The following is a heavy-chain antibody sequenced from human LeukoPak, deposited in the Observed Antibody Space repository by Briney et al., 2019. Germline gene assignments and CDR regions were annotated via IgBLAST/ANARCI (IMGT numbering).Heavy chain of an antibody. CDR2: IYPGDSGT. D-gene: IGHD3-22*01. CDR1: GYSFTGYW. V-gene: IGHV5-51*01. CDR3: ARLKDDSSGYDAFDI. Sequence: GESLKISCKGSGYSFTGYWIGWVRQLPEKGLERMGIIYPGDSGTKYSPSFQGQVTISADKSISTAYLQWSSLKASDTAMYYCARLKDDSSGYDAFDIWGQGTMVTVSS. J-gene: IGHJ3*02.